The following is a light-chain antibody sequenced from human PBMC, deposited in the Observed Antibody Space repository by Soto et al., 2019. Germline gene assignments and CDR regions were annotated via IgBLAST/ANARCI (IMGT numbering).Light chain of an antibody. CDR2: QVT. V-gene: IGLV2-8*01. J-gene: IGLJ1*01. CDR1: INDVGGYNY. CDR3: MSYAGGNRVV. Sequence: QSALTQPPSASGSPGQSVTISCAGTINDVGGYNYVSWYQQHPGKVPQLMIYQVTKRPSGVPDRFSASKSDTTASLTISGLQAEDEGDYYCMSYAGGNRVVFGPGTKLTVL.